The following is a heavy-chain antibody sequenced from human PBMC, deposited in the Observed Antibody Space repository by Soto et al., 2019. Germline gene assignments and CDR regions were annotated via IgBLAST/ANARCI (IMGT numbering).Heavy chain of an antibody. D-gene: IGHD5-12*01. Sequence: QVQVVQSGAEVKKPGASVKVSCKVSGYTLTDLAMHWVRQAPGKGLEWVGGFDPEDGETIYAQKFQGSVTMTEDTSTDTAYMYLSSLTSEDTAVHYCATRGTSWLRSPFDNWGQGTLVTVSS. CDR2: FDPEDGET. CDR1: GYTLTDLA. J-gene: IGHJ5*02. CDR3: ATRGTSWLRSPFDN. V-gene: IGHV1-24*01.